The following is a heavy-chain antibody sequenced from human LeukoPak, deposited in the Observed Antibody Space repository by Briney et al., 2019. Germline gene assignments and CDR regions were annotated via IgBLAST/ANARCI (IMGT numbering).Heavy chain of an antibody. CDR1: GFTFSTYN. CDR2: ISTSSRTI. CDR3: ARDTGREDAFDI. J-gene: IGHJ3*02. Sequence: GGFLRLSCAASGFTFSTYNTNWVRQAPGKGLEWVSYISTSSRTIYYADFVEGRFTISRDNAKNSLYLQMNSLRAEDTAVYYCARDTGREDAFDIWGQGTMVTVSS. D-gene: IGHD4-11*01. V-gene: IGHV3-48*04.